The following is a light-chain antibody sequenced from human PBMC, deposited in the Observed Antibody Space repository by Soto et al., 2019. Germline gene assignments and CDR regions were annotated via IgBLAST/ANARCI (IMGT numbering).Light chain of an antibody. V-gene: IGKV3-20*01. J-gene: IGKJ4*01. CDR1: QSVSSSF. CDR2: GAS. Sequence: EIVLTQSPGTLSLSPGERATLSCRASQSVSSSFLAWYQQKPGQAPRLLIYGASSRATGIPDRFSGGGSGTDFALTISRLEPEDGAVYYCQQYGSSPLTFGGGTKVEIK. CDR3: QQYGSSPLT.